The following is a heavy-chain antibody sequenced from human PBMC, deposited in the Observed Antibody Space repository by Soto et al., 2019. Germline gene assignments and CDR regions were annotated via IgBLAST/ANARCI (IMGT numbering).Heavy chain of an antibody. CDR1: GFTFSSYA. CDR2: ISGSGGST. V-gene: IGHV3-23*01. Sequence: GGSLRLSCAASGFTFSSYAMSWVRQAPGKGLEWVSAISGSGGSTYYADSVKGRFTISRDNSKNTLYLQMNSLRAEDTAVYYCAKDNIVVPAATSEYFQHWGQGTLVTVSS. CDR3: AKDNIVVPAATSEYFQH. J-gene: IGHJ1*01. D-gene: IGHD2-2*01.